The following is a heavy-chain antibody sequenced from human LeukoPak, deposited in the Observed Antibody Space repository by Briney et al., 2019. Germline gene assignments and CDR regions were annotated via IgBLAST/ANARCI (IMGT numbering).Heavy chain of an antibody. CDR3: ARGEVVVDEYHAFDI. V-gene: IGHV4-39*07. J-gene: IGHJ3*02. CDR1: GGSISSSSYY. Sequence: PSETLSLTCTVSGGSISSSSYYWGWIRQPPGKGLEWIGSIYYSGSTYYNPSLKSRVTISVDTSKNQFSLKLSSVTAADTAVYYCARGEVVVDEYHAFDIWGQGTMVTVSS. D-gene: IGHD2-15*01. CDR2: IYYSGST.